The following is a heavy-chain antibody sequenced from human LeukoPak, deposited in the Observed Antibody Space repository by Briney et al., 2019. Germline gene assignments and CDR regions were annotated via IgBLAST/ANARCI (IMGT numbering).Heavy chain of an antibody. V-gene: IGHV3-48*02. J-gene: IGHJ4*02. CDR2: ISSSSSTI. CDR3: ARVSGDYVLGY. Sequence: GGSLRLSCAASGFTFSSYSMNWVRQAPGKGLEWVSYISSSSSTIYYGDSVKGRFTISRDNAKNSMYLQRNSLRDEDTAVYYCARVSGDYVLGYWGQGTLVTVSS. CDR1: GFTFSSYS. D-gene: IGHD4-17*01.